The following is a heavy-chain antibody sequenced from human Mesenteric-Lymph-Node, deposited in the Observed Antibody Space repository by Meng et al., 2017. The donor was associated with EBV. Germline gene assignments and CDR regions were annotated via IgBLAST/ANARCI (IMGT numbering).Heavy chain of an antibody. D-gene: IGHD3-9*01. CDR2: IYHRGNN. CDR3: ARAGGLTGFPHGAFDL. V-gene: IGHV4-4*03. Sequence: LRRGSGQGRVKPPGPLSLICSESGGSISSTNWWSWVRQAPGKGLEWIGEIYHRGNNNYNPSLMSRAAISADTSKNQFSLKLNSVTAADTAVYYCARAGGLTGFPHGAFDLWSPGTLVTVSS. J-gene: IGHJ4*02. CDR1: GGSISSTNW.